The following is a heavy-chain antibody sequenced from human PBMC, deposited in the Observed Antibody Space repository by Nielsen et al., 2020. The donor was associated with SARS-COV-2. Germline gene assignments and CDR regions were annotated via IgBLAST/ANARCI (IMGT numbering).Heavy chain of an antibody. J-gene: IGHJ6*02. V-gene: IGHV3-48*03. CDR2: ISSSGSTI. CDR3: ARDTPPDIVVVPAAKTGEYYYYGMDV. Sequence: GESLKISCAASGFTFSSYEMNWVRQAPGKGLEWVSYISSSGSTIYYADSVKGRFTISRDNAKNSLYLQMNSLRAEDTAVYYCARDTPPDIVVVPAAKTGEYYYYGMDVWGQGTTVTVSS. D-gene: IGHD2-2*01. CDR1: GFTFSSYE.